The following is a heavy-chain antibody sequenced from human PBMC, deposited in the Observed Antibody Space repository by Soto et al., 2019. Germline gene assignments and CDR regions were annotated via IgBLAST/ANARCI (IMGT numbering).Heavy chain of an antibody. J-gene: IGHJ5*02. Sequence: QVHLVQSGAEVKKPGSSVNVSCKASGGTFSNYAISWVRQAPGQGLEWVGRIIPIFGKTNVAQKFKGRVTITADESTTTANMELSGMRYDDTAVYYCAKGGGAEGYFANWLDPWGQGTLVTFSS. CDR3: AKGGGAEGYFANWLDP. V-gene: IGHV1-69*15. CDR2: IIPIFGKT. D-gene: IGHD1-26*01. CDR1: GGTFSNYA.